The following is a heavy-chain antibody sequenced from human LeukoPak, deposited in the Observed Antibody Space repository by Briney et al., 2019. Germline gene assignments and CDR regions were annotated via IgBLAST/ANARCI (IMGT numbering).Heavy chain of an antibody. J-gene: IGHJ4*02. CDR1: GFTLSTYT. CDR3: AKGQIRWEPLSPSDY. Sequence: GGSLRLSCAASGFTLSTYTVNWVRQAPGKGLEWVSSISSSSSYIYYADSVKGHFTISRDNARNSLFLQMNNLRAEDTAVYYCAKGQIRWEPLSPSDYWGQGTLVTVSS. CDR2: ISSSSSYI. V-gene: IGHV3-21*04. D-gene: IGHD1-26*01.